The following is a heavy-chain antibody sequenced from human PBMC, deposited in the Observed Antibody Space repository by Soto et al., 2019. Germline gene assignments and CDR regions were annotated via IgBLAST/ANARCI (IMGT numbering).Heavy chain of an antibody. Sequence: QVQLVQSGAEVKKPGASVKVSCKASGYTFTGYYMHWVRQAPGQGLEWMGWINPNSGGTNYAQKFQGWVTMTRDTSISTAYMELSRLRSDDTAVYYCAREKRVVVAATPFDAFDIWGQGTMVTVSS. V-gene: IGHV1-2*04. J-gene: IGHJ3*02. CDR1: GYTFTGYY. CDR3: AREKRVVVAATPFDAFDI. CDR2: INPNSGGT. D-gene: IGHD2-15*01.